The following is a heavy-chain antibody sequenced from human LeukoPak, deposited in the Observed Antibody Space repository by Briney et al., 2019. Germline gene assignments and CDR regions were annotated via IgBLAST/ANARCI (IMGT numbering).Heavy chain of an antibody. CDR3: ARSTTHPYYNYMDV. CDR1: GFTFIKYS. J-gene: IGHJ6*03. Sequence: GGSLRLSCAASGFTFIKYSMTWVRQAPGKGLEWVSAITGSGAFTDYADSVKGRFTISRDNSKNTPYLQMNSLRVEDTAVYYCARSTTHPYYNYMDVWGKGTTVTLSS. D-gene: IGHD4-17*01. CDR2: ITGSGAFT. V-gene: IGHV3-23*01.